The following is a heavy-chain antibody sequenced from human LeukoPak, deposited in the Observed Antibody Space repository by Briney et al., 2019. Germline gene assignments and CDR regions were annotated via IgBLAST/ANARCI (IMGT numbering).Heavy chain of an antibody. Sequence: GAPVKVSCKASGYTFTSYYMHWVRQAPGQGLEWMGWISAYNGNTNYAQKLQGRVTMTTDTSTSTAYMELRSLRSDDTAVYYCARRAGGSYPRPQGDFDYWGQGPLVTVSS. J-gene: IGHJ4*02. D-gene: IGHD1-26*01. V-gene: IGHV1-18*04. CDR3: ARRAGGSYPRPQGDFDY. CDR1: GYTFTSYY. CDR2: ISAYNGNT.